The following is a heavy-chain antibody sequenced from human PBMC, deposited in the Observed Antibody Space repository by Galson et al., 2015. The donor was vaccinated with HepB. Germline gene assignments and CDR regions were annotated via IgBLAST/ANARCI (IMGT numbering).Heavy chain of an antibody. V-gene: IGHV3-13*01. CDR2: IAGDDDT. Sequence: SLRLSCAASGFSFNSYDMHWVRQRIGEALEWVSVIAGDDDTYYTGPVKGRFTISRENAKNSLYLEMNSLRAGDTALYYCARGRSSKCVEFAFDIWGQGTMVTVSS. D-gene: IGHD3-10*01. CDR3: ARGRSSKCVEFAFDI. J-gene: IGHJ3*02. CDR1: GFSFNSYD.